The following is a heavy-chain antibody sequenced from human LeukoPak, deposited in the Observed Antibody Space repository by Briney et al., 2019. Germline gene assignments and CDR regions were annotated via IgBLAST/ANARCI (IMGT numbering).Heavy chain of an antibody. J-gene: IGHJ4*02. V-gene: IGHV3-21*01. CDR1: GFTFSSYS. CDR3: AREQGSGWLYFDY. CDR2: ISSSSSYI. D-gene: IGHD6-19*01. Sequence: GGSLRLSCAASGFTFSSYSMNWVRQAPGKGLEWVSSISSSSSYIYYADSVKGRFTISRDNAKNSLYLQMNSLRAEDTAAYYCAREQGSGWLYFDYWGQGTLVTVSS.